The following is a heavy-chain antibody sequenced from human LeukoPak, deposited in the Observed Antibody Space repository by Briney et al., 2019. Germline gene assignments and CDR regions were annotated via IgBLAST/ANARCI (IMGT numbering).Heavy chain of an antibody. V-gene: IGHV4-39*07. J-gene: IGHJ6*03. CDR3: AREGRYRYGYNEYHLYMDI. CDR2: MYYSGST. Sequence: SETLSLTCTVSGGSISSSSYYWGWIRQPPGKGLEWIGSMYYSGSTYYNPSLKSRVTISGDTSKNQFSLKLSSVTAAETAVYYCAREGRYRYGYNEYHLYMDIWGKGTTVTVSS. CDR1: GGSISSSSYY. D-gene: IGHD5-18*01.